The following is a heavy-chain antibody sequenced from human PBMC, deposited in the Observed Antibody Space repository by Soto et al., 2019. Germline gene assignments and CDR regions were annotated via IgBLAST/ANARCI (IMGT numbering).Heavy chain of an antibody. Sequence: SETLSLTCTVSGGSISSGDYYWSWIRQPPGKGLEWIGYTYYSGSTYYNPSLKSRVTISVDTSKNQSSLKLSSVTAADTAVYYCARDQALDYWGQGTLVTVPQ. CDR1: GGSISSGDYY. CDR2: TYYSGST. J-gene: IGHJ4*02. V-gene: IGHV4-30-4*01. CDR3: ARDQALDY.